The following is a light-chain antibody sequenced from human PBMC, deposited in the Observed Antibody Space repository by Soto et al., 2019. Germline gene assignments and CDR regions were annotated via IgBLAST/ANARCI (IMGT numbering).Light chain of an antibody. CDR1: SSDIGAYAY. Sequence: QSALTQPASVSGSPGQSIAISCTGPSSDIGAYAYVSWYQQHPGKIPKLIVFDVNYRPSGVSSRFSGSKSGNTASLTISGLQAEDEADYYCGSYTRSNSVIFGGGTKVTVL. CDR2: DVN. J-gene: IGLJ2*01. V-gene: IGLV2-14*03. CDR3: GSYTRSNSVI.